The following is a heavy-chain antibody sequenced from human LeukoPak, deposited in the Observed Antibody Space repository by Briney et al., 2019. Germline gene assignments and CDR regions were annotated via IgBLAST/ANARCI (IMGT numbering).Heavy chain of an antibody. D-gene: IGHD2-2*01. CDR1: GGSISSYY. Sequence: SETLSLTCTVSGGSISSYYWSWIRQPPGKGLEWIGYIYYSGSTNYNPSLKSRVTVSVDTSKNQFSLKLSSVTAADTAEYYCARSTRAGPFDYWGQGTLVTVSS. CDR3: ARSTRAGPFDY. V-gene: IGHV4-59*01. J-gene: IGHJ4*02. CDR2: IYYSGST.